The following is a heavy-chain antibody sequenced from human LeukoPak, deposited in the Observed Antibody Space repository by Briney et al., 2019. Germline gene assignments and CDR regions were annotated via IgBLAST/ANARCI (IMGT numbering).Heavy chain of an antibody. J-gene: IGHJ4*02. V-gene: IGHV4-59*01. CDR1: GGSISSYY. CDR2: IYYSGST. CDR3: ARVGSRFWSGYYDY. Sequence: SETLSLTCTVSGGSISSYYWSWIRQPPGKGLEWIGYIYYSGSTNYNPSLKSRVTISVDTSKIQFSLKLSSVTAADTAVYYCARVGSRFWSGYYDYWGQGTLVTVSS. D-gene: IGHD3-3*01.